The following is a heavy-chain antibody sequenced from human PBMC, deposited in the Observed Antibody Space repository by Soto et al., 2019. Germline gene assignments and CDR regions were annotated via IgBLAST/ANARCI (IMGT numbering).Heavy chain of an antibody. J-gene: IGHJ4*02. Sequence: LRLSCAASGFTFSSYEMNWVRQAPGKGLEWVSYISSSGSTIYYADSVKGRFTISRDNAKNSLYLQMNSLRAEDTAVYYCARSRGYCSGGSCYLYYFDYWGQGTLVTVSS. V-gene: IGHV3-48*03. CDR3: ARSRGYCSGGSCYLYYFDY. CDR2: ISSSGSTI. D-gene: IGHD2-15*01. CDR1: GFTFSSYE.